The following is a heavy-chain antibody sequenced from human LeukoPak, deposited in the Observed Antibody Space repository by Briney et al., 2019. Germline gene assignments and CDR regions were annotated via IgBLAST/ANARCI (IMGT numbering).Heavy chain of an antibody. D-gene: IGHD2-2*01. CDR2: FDPEDGET. CDR1: GYTLTELS. J-gene: IGHJ5*02. Sequence: ASVKVSCKFSGYTLTELSMHWVRQAPGKGLEWMGGFDPEDGETIYAQKFQGRVTMTEDTSTGTAYMELSSLRSEDTAVYYCATVLGCSSTSCYDDWFDPWGQGTLVTVSS. CDR3: ATVLGCSSTSCYDDWFDP. V-gene: IGHV1-24*01.